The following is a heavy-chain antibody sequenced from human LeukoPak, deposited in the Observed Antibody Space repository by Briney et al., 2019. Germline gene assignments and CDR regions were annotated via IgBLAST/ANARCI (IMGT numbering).Heavy chain of an antibody. Sequence: GGSLRLSCAASGFTFSSYAMCWVRQAPGKGLEWVSAISGSGGSTYYADSVKGRFTISRDNSKNTLYLQMNSLRAEDTAVYYCAKEDCSSTSCSLGRVDYWGQGTLVTVSS. D-gene: IGHD2-2*01. CDR2: ISGSGGST. CDR1: GFTFSSYA. J-gene: IGHJ4*02. V-gene: IGHV3-23*01. CDR3: AKEDCSSTSCSLGRVDY.